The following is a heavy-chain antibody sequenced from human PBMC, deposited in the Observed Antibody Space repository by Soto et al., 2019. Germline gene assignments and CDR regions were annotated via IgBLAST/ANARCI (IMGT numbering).Heavy chain of an antibody. D-gene: IGHD2-15*01. J-gene: IGHJ4*02. CDR1: GFTFTSSA. CDR3: AASTYCSGGSCYSGGGDY. CDR2: IVVGSGNT. V-gene: IGHV1-58*01. Sequence: QMQLVQSGPEVKKPGTSVKVSCKASGFTFTSSAVQWVRQARGQRLEWIGWIVVGSGNTNYAQKFQERVTITRDMSTSPAYMELSSLGSEDTAVYYCAASTYCSGGSCYSGGGDYWGQGTLVTVSS.